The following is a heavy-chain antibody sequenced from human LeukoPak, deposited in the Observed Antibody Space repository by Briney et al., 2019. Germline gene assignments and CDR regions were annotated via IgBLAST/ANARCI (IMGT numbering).Heavy chain of an antibody. D-gene: IGHD3-10*01. V-gene: IGHV3-23*01. J-gene: IGHJ4*02. CDR1: GYTFSDYA. Sequence: QSGGSLRLSCAASGYTFSDYAMSWVRQAPGKGLEWVSTISGSTGTIYYADSAKGRFTISRDNSKNTLYLQMKSLRAEDTAVYHCARVKGYFDSGNYYGFFDYWGQGTLVTVSS. CDR3: ARVKGYFDSGNYYGFFDY. CDR2: ISGSTGTI.